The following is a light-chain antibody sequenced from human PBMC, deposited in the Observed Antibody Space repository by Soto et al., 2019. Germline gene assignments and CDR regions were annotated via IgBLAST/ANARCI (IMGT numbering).Light chain of an antibody. CDR1: SSNIGSND. Sequence: QAVVTQPHSVSAAPGQKVPISCSGNSSNIGSNDVSWYQQLPGKAPKLLIYENSQRPSGIPDRFSGSKSGTSATLGITGLQTGDEADYYCGTWDSSLIALFGTGTKVTVL. CDR2: ENS. CDR3: GTWDSSLIAL. J-gene: IGLJ1*01. V-gene: IGLV1-51*02.